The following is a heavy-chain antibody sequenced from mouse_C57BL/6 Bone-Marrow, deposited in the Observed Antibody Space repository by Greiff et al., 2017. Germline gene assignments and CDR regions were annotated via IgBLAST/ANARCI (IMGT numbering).Heavy chain of an antibody. CDR3: AISTTSYYAMDY. V-gene: IGHV1-74*01. CDR1: GYTFTSYW. J-gene: IGHJ4*01. CDR2: IHPSDSDT. D-gene: IGHD6-1*01. Sequence: QVQLQQPGAELVKPGASVKVSCKASGYTFTSYWMHWVKQRPGQGLEWIGRIHPSDSDTNYNQQFKGKATLTVDNSSSTAYMQLSSLTSEDSAVYYCAISTTSYYAMDYWGQGTSVTVSS.